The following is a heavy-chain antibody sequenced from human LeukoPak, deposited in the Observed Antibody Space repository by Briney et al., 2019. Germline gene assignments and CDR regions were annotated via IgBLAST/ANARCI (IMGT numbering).Heavy chain of an antibody. D-gene: IGHD3-10*01. CDR3: ARHRLTIVQADNPFMVV. V-gene: IGHV4-39*01. CDR2: VFHSDSF. J-gene: IGHJ6*03. Sequence: SDPLSRPCTLSGHSNSDSHDFWAWIRQSPGKGLEWFGSVFHSDSFYSTPSLKSRLAISIHTSVNAFSLMLRSVSAAHTFVFYCARHRLTIVQADNPFMVVWGKEATCSVSS. CDR1: GHSNSDSHDF.